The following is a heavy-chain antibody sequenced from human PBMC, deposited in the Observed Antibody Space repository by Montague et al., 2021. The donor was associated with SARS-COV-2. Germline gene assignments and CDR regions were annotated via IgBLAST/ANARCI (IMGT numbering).Heavy chain of an antibody. Sequence: SETLSLTCTVSGDSVRTGLHDWNWNRQPPGKGLEWISYIFHSSSYNYTLSLQIRVVMSIDTSNSQFSLTLTSVTAADTAVYYCARSSVAGWTIRVLESWGQGALVIVSS. J-gene: IGHJ1*01. CDR3: ARSSVAGWTIRVLES. CDR1: GDSVRTGLHD. D-gene: IGHD3-3*01. CDR2: IFHSSSY. V-gene: IGHV4-61*01.